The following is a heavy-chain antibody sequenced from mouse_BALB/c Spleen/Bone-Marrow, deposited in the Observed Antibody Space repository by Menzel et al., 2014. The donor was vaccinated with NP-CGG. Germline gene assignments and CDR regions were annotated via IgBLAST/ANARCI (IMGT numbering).Heavy chain of an antibody. J-gene: IGHJ2*01. CDR1: GYSFTGYT. Sequence: VQLQQSGPELVKPGASMNISCKASGYSFTGYTMNWVKQSHGKNLEWIGLINPDNGDTSCNQKFKGKATLTIDKSSSTAYIELLSLTSEDSAVYYCARYYRYDFDYGGQGTTLTVSS. V-gene: IGHV1-18*01. CDR2: INPDNGDT. D-gene: IGHD2-14*01. CDR3: ARYYRYDFDY.